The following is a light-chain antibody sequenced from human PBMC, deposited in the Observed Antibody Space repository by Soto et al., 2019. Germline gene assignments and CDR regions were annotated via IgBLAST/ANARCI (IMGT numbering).Light chain of an antibody. Sequence: DIQMPQSPSTLSASVGDRVTITCRASQTITTWLAWYQQKPGKAPKLLIYDASTLESGVPSRFSGSGFGTEFSLTISSLQPDDFASYYCQQYNTLSGTFGQGTKVDIK. CDR3: QQYNTLSGT. CDR1: QTITTW. J-gene: IGKJ1*01. V-gene: IGKV1-5*01. CDR2: DAS.